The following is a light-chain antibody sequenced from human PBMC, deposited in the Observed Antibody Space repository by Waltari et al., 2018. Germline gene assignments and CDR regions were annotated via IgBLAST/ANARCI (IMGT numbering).Light chain of an antibody. Sequence: SYVLTQSPSVSAAPGQTARITCDGDNIESKSVHWYQQKPGQAPVVVGDDDSDRPSGIPERFSGSNSGNTATLTISRVEDGDEADYYCQVWDNGNDQLVFGGGTRLTVL. CDR1: NIESKS. CDR2: DDS. CDR3: QVWDNGNDQLV. V-gene: IGLV3-21*02. J-gene: IGLJ3*02.